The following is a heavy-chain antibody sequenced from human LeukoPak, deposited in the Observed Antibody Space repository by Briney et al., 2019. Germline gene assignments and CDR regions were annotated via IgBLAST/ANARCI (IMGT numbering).Heavy chain of an antibody. Sequence: PSQTLSLTCTVSGGSISSYYWSWIREPPGKGLEWIGYIYYSGSTNYNPSLKSRVTISVDTSKNQFSLKLSSVTAADTAVYYCARRTLTFGGGGFDYWGQGNLVTVSS. CDR2: IYYSGST. D-gene: IGHD3-16*01. CDR1: GGSISSYY. V-gene: IGHV4-59*01. J-gene: IGHJ4*02. CDR3: ARRTLTFGGGGFDY.